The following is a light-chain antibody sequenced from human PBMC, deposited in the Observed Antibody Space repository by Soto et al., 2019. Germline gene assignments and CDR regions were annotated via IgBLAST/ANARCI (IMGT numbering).Light chain of an antibody. J-gene: IGKJ3*01. CDR2: DAS. CDR1: QSVSSY. Sequence: EIVLTQSPATLSLSPGERATLSCRASQSVSSYLAWYQQKPGQAPRLLIYDASNRATGIPAMFSGSGSGTDFTLAISSLEPEGFAVYYCQQRSNWTRVTFGPGTKVDIK. V-gene: IGKV3-11*01. CDR3: QQRSNWTRVT.